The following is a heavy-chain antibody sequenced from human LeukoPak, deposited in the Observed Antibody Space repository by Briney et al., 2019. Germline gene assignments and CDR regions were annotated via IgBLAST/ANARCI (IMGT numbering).Heavy chain of an antibody. Sequence: SETLSLTCTVSGGSISGYYWSWIRQPPGKGLEWIGEINHSGSTNYNPSLKSRVTISVDTSKNQFSLKLSSVTAADTAVYYCARLYCSSTSCYKYYGMDVWGQGTTVTVSS. CDR2: INHSGST. V-gene: IGHV4-34*01. J-gene: IGHJ6*02. D-gene: IGHD2-2*02. CDR3: ARLYCSSTSCYKYYGMDV. CDR1: GGSISGYY.